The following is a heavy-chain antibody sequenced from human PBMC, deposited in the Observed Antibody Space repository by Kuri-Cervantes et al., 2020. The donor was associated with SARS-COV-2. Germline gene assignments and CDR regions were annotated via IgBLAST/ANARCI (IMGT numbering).Heavy chain of an antibody. J-gene: IGHJ4*02. V-gene: IGHV4-30-2*01. CDR2: IYHSGST. CDR3: ARDLGLTTGELEWYY. CDR1: GGSISSGGYS. Sequence: LRLSCAVSGGSISSGGYSWSWIRQPPGKGLEWIGYIYHSGSTYYNPSLKSRVTISVDRSKNQFSLKLSSVTAAVTAVYYCARDLGLTTGELEWYYWGQGTLVTVSS. D-gene: IGHD3-3*01.